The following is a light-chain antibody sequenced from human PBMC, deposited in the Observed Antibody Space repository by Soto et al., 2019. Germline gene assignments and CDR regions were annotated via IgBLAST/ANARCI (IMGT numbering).Light chain of an antibody. V-gene: IGLV2-14*01. J-gene: IGLJ1*01. CDR1: SSDVGGYNY. Sequence: QSALTQPASVSGSPGQSITISCTGTSSDVGGYNYVSWYQQHPGKAPKLMIYEVSNRPSGVSNRFSGSKSGNTASLPISGLQAEDEADYYCSSYTSSSTLGYVFGTGTKLTVL. CDR3: SSYTSSSTLGYV. CDR2: EVS.